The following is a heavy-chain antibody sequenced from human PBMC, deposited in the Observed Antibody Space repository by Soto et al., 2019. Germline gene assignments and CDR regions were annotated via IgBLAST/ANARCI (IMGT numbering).Heavy chain of an antibody. CDR1: GFTFSSYA. CDR2: IRGTGSPT. V-gene: IGHV3-23*01. Sequence: EVQLLESGGGLGQPGGSLRLSCAASGFTFSSYAMTWVRQAPGRGLEWVSAIRGTGSPTYYADSVKGRFTISRDNSKNTLNRQRNSLRADDTAVYYCARDMSGGTYNYDYGMDVWGQGTTVTVSS. J-gene: IGHJ6*02. D-gene: IGHD1-26*01. CDR3: ARDMSGGTYNYDYGMDV.